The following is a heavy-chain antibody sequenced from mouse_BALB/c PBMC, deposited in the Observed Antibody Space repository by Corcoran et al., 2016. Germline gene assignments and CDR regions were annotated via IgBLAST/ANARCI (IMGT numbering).Heavy chain of an antibody. CDR3: AGSRDGYWFAY. D-gene: IGHD2-3*01. Sequence: QIQLVQSGPELKKPGETVRISCKASGYTFTTAEMQWVQKMPGEGLKWISWINTHSGVPKYAEDFKGRFAFSLETSASTAYLQISNLKNEDTATYVCAGSRDGYWFAYWGQGTLVTVSA. CDR2: INTHSGVP. V-gene: IGHV9-4*02. J-gene: IGHJ3*01. CDR1: GYTFTTAE.